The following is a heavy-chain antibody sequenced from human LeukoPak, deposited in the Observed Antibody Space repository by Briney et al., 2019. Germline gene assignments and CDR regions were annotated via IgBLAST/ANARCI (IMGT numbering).Heavy chain of an antibody. CDR3: ARSWGDIVGATTGWFDP. D-gene: IGHD1-26*01. V-gene: IGHV3-48*04. CDR2: ISSSSTI. Sequence: GGSLRLSCAASGFTFSSYSMNWVRQAPGKGLEWVSYISSSSTIYYADSVKGRFTISRDNAKNSLYLQMNSLRAEDTAVYYCARSWGDIVGATTGWFDPWGQGTLVTVSS. CDR1: GFTFSSYS. J-gene: IGHJ5*02.